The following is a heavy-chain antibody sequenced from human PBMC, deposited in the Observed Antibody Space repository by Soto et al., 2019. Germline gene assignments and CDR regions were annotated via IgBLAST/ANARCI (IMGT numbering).Heavy chain of an antibody. Sequence: ASVKVSCKASGYTFTSYYMHWVRQAPGQGLEWMGIINPSGGSTSYAQKFQGRVTMTRDTSTSTVYMELSSLRSEDTAVYYCAREGNYYGSGKPFDYWGQGTLVTVSS. CDR3: AREGNYYGSGKPFDY. CDR1: GYTFTSYY. CDR2: INPSGGST. D-gene: IGHD3-10*01. J-gene: IGHJ4*02. V-gene: IGHV1-46*01.